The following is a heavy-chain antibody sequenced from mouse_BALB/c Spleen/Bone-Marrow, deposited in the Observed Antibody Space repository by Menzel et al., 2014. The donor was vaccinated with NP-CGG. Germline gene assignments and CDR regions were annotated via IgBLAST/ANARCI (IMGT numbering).Heavy chain of an antibody. D-gene: IGHD1-3*01. V-gene: IGHV1S126*01. Sequence: QVQLKESGPQPVRPGASVKISCKASGYSFTSYWMHWVKQRPGQGLEWIGMIDPSDSETKLNQKFKDKATLTVDKSSSTAYLQLSSPTSEDSAVYYCARRDNAPFAYWGQGTLVTVSA. CDR3: ARRDNAPFAY. CDR1: GYSFTSYW. CDR2: IDPSDSET. J-gene: IGHJ3*01.